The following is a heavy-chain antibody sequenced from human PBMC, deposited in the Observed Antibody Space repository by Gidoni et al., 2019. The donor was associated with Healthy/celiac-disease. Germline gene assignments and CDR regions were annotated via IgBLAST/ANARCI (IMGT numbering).Heavy chain of an antibody. D-gene: IGHD1-26*01. J-gene: IGHJ2*01. CDR2: ISSSSSYT. Sequence: QVQLLESGRGLVKPGGSLRLPCASSAFTFSDYYMSWIRQAPGKGLEWVSYISSSSSYTNYADSVKGRFTISRDNAKNSLYLQMNSLRAEDTAVYYCARAEGWELHWYFDLWGRGTLVTVSS. CDR3: ARAEGWELHWYFDL. V-gene: IGHV3-11*03. CDR1: AFTFSDYY.